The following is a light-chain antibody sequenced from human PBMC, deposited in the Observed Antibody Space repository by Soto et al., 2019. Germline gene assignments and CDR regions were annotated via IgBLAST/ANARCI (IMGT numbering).Light chain of an antibody. V-gene: IGKV3-20*01. CDR2: DVF. CDR1: QSVTSSQ. CDR3: QQYGGSPQT. Sequence: EIVLTQSPDTLSLSPGERATLSCRASQSVTSSQLAWYQQKPGQAPRLLIYDVFTRANGIPDRFSGSGSGTDFTLTISRLEPEDFALYYCQQYGGSPQTFGQGTKVEIK. J-gene: IGKJ1*01.